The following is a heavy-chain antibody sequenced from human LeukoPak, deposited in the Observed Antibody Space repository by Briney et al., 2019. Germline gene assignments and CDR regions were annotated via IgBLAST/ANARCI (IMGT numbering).Heavy chain of an antibody. V-gene: IGHV3-53*01. J-gene: IGHJ4*02. CDR2: IYSGGNT. CDR3: ARGNYYDSSGYYFFDY. CDR1: GFTVSSNY. Sequence: GGSLRLSCAASGFTVSSNYMSWVRQAPGKGLEWVSVIYSGGNTYYGDSVKGRFTISRDNSKNTLYLQMNSLRAEDTAVYYCARGNYYDSSGYYFFDYWGQGTLVTVSS. D-gene: IGHD3-22*01.